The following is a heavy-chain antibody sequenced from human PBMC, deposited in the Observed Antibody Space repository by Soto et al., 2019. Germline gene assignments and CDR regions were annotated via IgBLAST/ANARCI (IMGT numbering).Heavy chain of an antibody. V-gene: IGHV4-61*01. CDR1: GGSVSSGNYF. CDR3: ARSMFYSDGSNYSPFHY. CDR2: FYYTGSI. Sequence: PLETLSLPCTVAGGSVSSGNYFRSCIRQPPGKGLEWIGYFYYTGSINYNPSLKSRVTISIDASKDQFSLGLSSVTAADTAVYYCARSMFYSDGSNYSPFHYWGQGTLVTVS. D-gene: IGHD3-22*01. J-gene: IGHJ4*02.